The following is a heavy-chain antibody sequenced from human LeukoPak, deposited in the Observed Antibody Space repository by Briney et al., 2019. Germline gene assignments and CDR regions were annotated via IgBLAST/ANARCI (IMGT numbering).Heavy chain of an antibody. V-gene: IGHV3-21*01. J-gene: IGHJ6*02. CDR3: ARDLVVVPAAMFNPSYYYYGMDV. D-gene: IGHD2-2*01. CDR2: ISSSSSYI. Sequence: GGSLRLSCAASGFTFSSYSMNWVRQAPGKGLEWVSSISSSSSYIYYADSVKGRFTISRDNAKNSLYLQMNSLRAEDTAVYYCARDLVVVPAAMFNPSYYYYGMDVWGQGTTVTVSS. CDR1: GFTFSSYS.